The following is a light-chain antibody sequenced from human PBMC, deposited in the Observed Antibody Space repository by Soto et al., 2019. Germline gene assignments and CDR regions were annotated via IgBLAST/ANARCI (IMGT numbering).Light chain of an antibody. CDR1: QSVVYSSNNKNY. J-gene: IGKJ1*01. CDR3: PHYYTAGRT. V-gene: IGKV4-1*01. CDR2: WAS. Sequence: RRSQSVVYSSNNKNYLAWYEQKTRQLPKLLIYWASTRESGVPDRFSGSESGTDLTVIRCRLTGEDVALYDGPHYYTAGRTFGLGTEVDIK.